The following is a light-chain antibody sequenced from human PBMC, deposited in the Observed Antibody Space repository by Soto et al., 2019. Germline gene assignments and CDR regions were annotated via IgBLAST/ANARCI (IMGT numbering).Light chain of an antibody. Sequence: NFMLTQPHSVSESPGKTVTISCTRSSGSIGSSYVQWYQQRPGSSSTTVIFEDNQRPTGVPVRFSGSIDSSSNSASLVISGLRTEDEADYYCQSYDTSNPLVFGGGTKLTVL. CDR1: SGSIGSSY. J-gene: IGLJ3*02. CDR2: EDN. CDR3: QSYDTSNPLV. V-gene: IGLV6-57*01.